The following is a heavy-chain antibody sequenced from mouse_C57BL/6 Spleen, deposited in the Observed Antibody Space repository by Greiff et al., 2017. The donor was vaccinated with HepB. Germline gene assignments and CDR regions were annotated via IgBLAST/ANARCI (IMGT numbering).Heavy chain of an antibody. CDR1: GYTFTDYE. CDR2: IDPETGGT. J-gene: IGHJ1*03. CDR3: TRSLARGWYFDV. Sequence: VKLQQSGAELVRPGASVTLSCKASGYTFTDYEMHWVKQTPVHGLEWIGAIDPETGGTAYNQKFKGKAILTADKSSSTAYMEIRGLTAEDSSVYYCTRSLARGWYFDVWGTGTTVTVSS. D-gene: IGHD6-1*01. V-gene: IGHV1-15*01.